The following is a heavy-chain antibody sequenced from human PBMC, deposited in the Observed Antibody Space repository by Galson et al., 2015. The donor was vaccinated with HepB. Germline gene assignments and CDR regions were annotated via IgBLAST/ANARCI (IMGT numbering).Heavy chain of an antibody. CDR1: GFIFSDYD. CDR2: VGTAGDT. V-gene: IGHV3-13*01. J-gene: IGHJ6*03. D-gene: IGHD4-17*01. Sequence: SLRLSCAPSGFIFSDYDMHWVRQVIGKGLEWVSAVGTAGDTFYADSVKGRFTISRDNVKNYFFLQMNSLRVGDTAIYYCARERPVTTGGLGYLDVWGTWTTVIVSS. CDR3: ARERPVTTGGLGYLDV.